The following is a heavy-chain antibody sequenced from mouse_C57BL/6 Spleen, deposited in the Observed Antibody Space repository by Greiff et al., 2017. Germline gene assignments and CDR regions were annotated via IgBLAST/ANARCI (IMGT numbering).Heavy chain of an antibody. J-gene: IGHJ4*01. CDR3: ARYEGGSSPYYAMDY. CDR1: GFTFTDYY. D-gene: IGHD1-1*01. V-gene: IGHV7-3*01. CDR2: IRNKANGYTT. Sequence: EVNVVESGGGLVQPGGSLSLSCAASGFTFTDYYMSWVRQPPGKALEWLGFIRNKANGYTTAYSASVKGRFTISRDNSQSILYLQMNALRAEDSATYYCARYEGGSSPYYAMDYWGQGTSVTVSS.